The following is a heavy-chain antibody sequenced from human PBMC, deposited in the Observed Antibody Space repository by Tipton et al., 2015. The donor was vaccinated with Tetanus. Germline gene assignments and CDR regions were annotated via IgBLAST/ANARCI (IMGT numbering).Heavy chain of an antibody. CDR1: GFTFSNYA. J-gene: IGHJ3*02. Sequence: SLRLSCAASGFTFSNYAMTWVRQAPGKGLEWVSVIYSGGSTYYADSVKGRFTISRDNSKNTLYLQMNSLRAEDTAVYYCVRDDQYYYDSGIHDAFDIWGQGTMVTVSS. CDR3: VRDDQYYYDSGIHDAFDI. D-gene: IGHD3-22*01. V-gene: IGHV3-66*01. CDR2: IYSGGST.